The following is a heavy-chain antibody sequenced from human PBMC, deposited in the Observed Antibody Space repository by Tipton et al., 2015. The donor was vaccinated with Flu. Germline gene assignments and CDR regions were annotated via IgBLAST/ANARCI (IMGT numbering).Heavy chain of an antibody. CDR3: ARDRLYSASVGYFYVGASDV. Sequence: LRLSCTVSGGSVSSGPYYWSWIRQPAGEALEWIGRVSIGGGTNYNPSLSSRVTITIDTSKNQFSLKLTSVTAADTAVYYCARDRLYSASVGYFYVGASDVWGQGTMVTVPP. J-gene: IGHJ3*01. CDR2: VSIGGGT. V-gene: IGHV4-61*02. D-gene: IGHD3-22*01. CDR1: GGSVSSGPYY.